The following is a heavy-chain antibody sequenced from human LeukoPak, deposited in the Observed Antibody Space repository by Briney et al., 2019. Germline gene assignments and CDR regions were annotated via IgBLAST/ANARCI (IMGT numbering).Heavy chain of an antibody. CDR1: GGSISSGGYY. CDR3: ARNKVAATGDFDY. D-gene: IGHD2-15*01. J-gene: IGHJ4*02. Sequence: SQTLSLTCTVSGGSISSGGYYWSWIRQHPGKGLEWIGYIYYSGSTYYNPSLKSRVTISVDTSKNQFSLKLSPVTAADTAVYYCARNKVAATGDFDYWGQGTLVTVSS. V-gene: IGHV4-31*03. CDR2: IYYSGST.